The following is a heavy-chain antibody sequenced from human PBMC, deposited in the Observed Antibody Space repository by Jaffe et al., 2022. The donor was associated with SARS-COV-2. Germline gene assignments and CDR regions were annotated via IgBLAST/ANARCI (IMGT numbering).Heavy chain of an antibody. CDR2: ISYDGSNK. CDR3: ARGWGSGWYGTPVGY. CDR1: GFTFSSYA. D-gene: IGHD6-19*01. Sequence: QVQLVESGGGVVQPGRSLRLSCAASGFTFSSYAMHWVRQAPGKGLEWVAVISYDGSNKYYADSVKGRFTISRDNSKNTLYLQMNSLRAEDTAVYYCARGWGSGWYGTPVGYWGQGTLVTVSS. J-gene: IGHJ4*02. V-gene: IGHV3-30-3*01.